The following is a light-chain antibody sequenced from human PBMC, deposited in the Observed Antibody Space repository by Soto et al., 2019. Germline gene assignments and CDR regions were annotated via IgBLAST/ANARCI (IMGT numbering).Light chain of an antibody. J-gene: IGLJ3*02. CDR3: QTWGAGIHGV. V-gene: IGLV4-69*01. CDR2: VSSDGSH. Sequence: QLVLTQSPSASASLGASVKLTCTLSSGHSSYAIAWHQQQPEKGPRYLMKVSSDGSHSKGDGIPDRFSGSSSGAERYLTISSLQSEDEADYYCQTWGAGIHGVFGGGTKLTVL. CDR1: SGHSSYA.